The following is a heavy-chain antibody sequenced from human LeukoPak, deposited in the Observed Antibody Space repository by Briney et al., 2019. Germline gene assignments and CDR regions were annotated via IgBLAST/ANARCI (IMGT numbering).Heavy chain of an antibody. J-gene: IGHJ4*02. V-gene: IGHV1-8*01. CDR3: ARVGRYYDFWSGYSTEFDY. CDR2: MNPNSGNT. D-gene: IGHD3-3*01. Sequence: ASVKVSCKASGYTFTSYDINWVRQATGQGLEWMGWMNPNSGNTGYAQKFQGRVTMTRNTSISTAYMELSSLRSEDTAVYYCARVGRYYDFWSGYSTEFDYWGQGTLVTVSS. CDR1: GYTFTSYD.